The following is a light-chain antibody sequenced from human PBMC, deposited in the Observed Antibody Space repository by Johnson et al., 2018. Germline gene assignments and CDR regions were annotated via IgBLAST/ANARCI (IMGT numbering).Light chain of an antibody. Sequence: QSVLTQPPSVSAAPGQKVTISCSGSRSNIGNNYVSWYQQLPGTAPKLLIYENNKRPSEIPDRFSGSKSGTSATLGITGLQTGDEADYYCGTWDSSLSAGNVFGTGTKVTVL. CDR2: ENN. V-gene: IGLV1-51*02. CDR1: RSNIGNNY. J-gene: IGLJ1*01. CDR3: GTWDSSLSAGNV.